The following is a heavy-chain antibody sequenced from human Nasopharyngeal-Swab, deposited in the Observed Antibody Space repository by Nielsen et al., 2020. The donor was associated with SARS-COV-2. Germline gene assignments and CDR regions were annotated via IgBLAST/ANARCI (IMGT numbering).Heavy chain of an antibody. V-gene: IGHV3-53*01. J-gene: IGHJ1*01. D-gene: IGHD1-20*01. Sequence: GGSLRLSCAASGFNVSNNYMTWVRQAPGKGLEWVSIIYSSGSIYHADSVKGRFIISRDTSKNTLSLRMNSLRVEDTAVYYCASVVTGPLYWGQGTLVTVSS. CDR2: IYSSGSI. CDR1: GFNVSNNY. CDR3: ASVVTGPLY.